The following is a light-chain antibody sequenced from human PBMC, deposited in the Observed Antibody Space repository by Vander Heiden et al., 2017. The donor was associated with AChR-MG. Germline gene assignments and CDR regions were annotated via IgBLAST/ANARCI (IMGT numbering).Light chain of an antibody. CDR2: SNN. Sequence: QSVLTQPPSASGTPGQWVILSCSGSGSNIGSNTVNWYQQLPGTAPKLLIYSNNQRPSGVPDRFSGSKSGTSASLAISGLQSEDEADYYCAAWDDSLNGPVVFGGGTKLTVL. J-gene: IGLJ2*01. CDR3: AAWDDSLNGPVV. V-gene: IGLV1-44*01. CDR1: GSNIGSNT.